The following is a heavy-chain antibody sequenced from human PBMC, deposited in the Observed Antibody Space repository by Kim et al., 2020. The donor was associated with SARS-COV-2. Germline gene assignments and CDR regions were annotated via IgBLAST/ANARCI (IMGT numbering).Heavy chain of an antibody. CDR2: IIPILGIA. D-gene: IGHD6-19*01. J-gene: IGHJ4*02. CDR1: GGTFSSYA. V-gene: IGHV1-69*04. Sequence: SVKVSCKASGGTFSSYAISWVRQAPGQGLEWIGRIIPILGIANYAQKCQGRVTITADKSTSTAYMELSSLRSEDTAGYDCAWGYSSGWFGYWGQGTLVT. CDR3: AWGYSSGWFGY.